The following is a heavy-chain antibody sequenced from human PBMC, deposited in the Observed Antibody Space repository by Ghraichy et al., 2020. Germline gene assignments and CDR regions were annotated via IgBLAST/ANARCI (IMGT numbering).Heavy chain of an antibody. CDR2: IYYSGST. CDR1: GGSISSYY. D-gene: IGHD3-9*01. Sequence: SETLSLTCTVSGGSISSYYWSWIRQPPGKGLEWIGYIYYSGSTNYNPSLKSRVTISVDTSKNQFSLKLSSVTAADTAVYYCARHRIRYFDWPQFDYWGQGTLVTVSS. CDR3: ARHRIRYFDWPQFDY. J-gene: IGHJ4*02. V-gene: IGHV4-59*08.